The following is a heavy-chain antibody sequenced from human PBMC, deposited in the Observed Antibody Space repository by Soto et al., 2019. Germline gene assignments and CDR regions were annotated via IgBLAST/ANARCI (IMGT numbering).Heavy chain of an antibody. Sequence: ASVKVSCKASGGTFSSYAISWVRQAPGQGLEWMGGIIPIFGTANYAQKFQGRVTITADESTSTAYMELSSLRSEDTAVYYCARRLWGSTPVRYYGMDVWGPGTKVTVSS. CDR3: ARRLWGSTPVRYYGMDV. D-gene: IGHD3-16*01. V-gene: IGHV1-69*13. J-gene: IGHJ6*02. CDR1: GGTFSSYA. CDR2: IIPIFGTA.